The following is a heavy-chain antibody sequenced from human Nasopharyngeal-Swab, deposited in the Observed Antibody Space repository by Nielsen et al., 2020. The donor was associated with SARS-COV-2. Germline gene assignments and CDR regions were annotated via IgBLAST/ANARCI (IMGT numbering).Heavy chain of an antibody. Sequence: GESLKISWAASGFTCSSYWMHWVRQAQGKGLGWVTRINSDGSSTNYEDSMKRRFTIARDNAKNTLYLQMNSLSAEDTAVYYCARGTYSDILTGYSYFDYWGQGTLVTVSS. CDR1: GFTCSSYW. CDR3: ARGTYSDILTGYSYFDY. J-gene: IGHJ4*02. V-gene: IGHV3-74*01. CDR2: INSDGSST. D-gene: IGHD3-9*01.